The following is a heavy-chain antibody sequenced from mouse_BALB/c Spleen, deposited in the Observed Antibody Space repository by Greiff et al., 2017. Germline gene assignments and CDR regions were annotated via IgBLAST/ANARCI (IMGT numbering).Heavy chain of an antibody. V-gene: IGHV6-6*02. D-gene: IGHD2-3*01. CDR3: TGGYSAY. CDR2: IRLKSDNYAT. Sequence: DVQLQESGGGLVQPGGSMKLSCVASGFTFSSYWMSWVRQSPEKGLEWVAEIRLKSDNYATHYAESVKGKFTISRDDSKSRLYLQMNSLRAEDTGIYYCTGGYSAYWGQGTLVTVSA. J-gene: IGHJ3*01. CDR1: GFTFSSYW.